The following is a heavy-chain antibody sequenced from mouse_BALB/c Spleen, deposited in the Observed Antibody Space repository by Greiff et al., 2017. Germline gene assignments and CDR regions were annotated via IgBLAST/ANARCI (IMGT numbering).Heavy chain of an antibody. V-gene: IGHV3-8*02. J-gene: IGHJ1*01. Sequence: DVKLQESGPSLVKPSQTLSLTCSVTGDSITSGYWNWIRKFPGNKLEYMGYIIYSGSTYYNPSLKSRISITRDTSKNQYYLQLNSVTTEDTATYYCARWGSGYWYFDVWGAGTTVTVSS. CDR1: GDSITSGY. CDR3: ARWGSGYWYFDV. CDR2: IIYSGST.